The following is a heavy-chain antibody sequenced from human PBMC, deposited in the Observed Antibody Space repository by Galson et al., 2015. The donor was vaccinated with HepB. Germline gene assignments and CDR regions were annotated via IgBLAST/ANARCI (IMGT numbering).Heavy chain of an antibody. CDR2: ISYDGSNK. D-gene: IGHD6-19*01. CDR3: ARASENWLVWYYFDC. J-gene: IGHJ4*02. CDR1: GFTFSSYA. V-gene: IGHV3-30-3*01. Sequence: SLRLSCAASGFTFSSYAMHWVRQAPGKGLEWVAVISYDGSNKYYADSVEGRFTISRDNSKNTLYLQMNSLRGEDTAMYYCARASENWLVWYYFDCWGQGTLVTVSS.